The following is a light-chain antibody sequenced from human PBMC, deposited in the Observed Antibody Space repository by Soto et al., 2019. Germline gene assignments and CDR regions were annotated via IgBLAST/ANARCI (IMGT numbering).Light chain of an antibody. Sequence: GDRVTITCRASQDINGRLXXYXQTXGXXXKXXXYGASNLESGVPDRFSGSGYGTDFTLTISSLQAEDVAVYYCQQYYSTPPTFGGGTKVDI. CDR1: QDINGR. CDR3: QQYYSTPPT. V-gene: IGKV1-NL1*01. J-gene: IGKJ4*01. CDR2: GAS.